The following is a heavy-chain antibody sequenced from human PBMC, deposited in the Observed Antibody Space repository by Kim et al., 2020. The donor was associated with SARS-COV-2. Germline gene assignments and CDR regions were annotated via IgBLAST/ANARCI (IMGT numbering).Heavy chain of an antibody. CDR1: GDSVSSNSAA. J-gene: IGHJ4*02. V-gene: IGHV6-1*01. Sequence: SQTLSLTCDISGDSVSSNSAAWNWIRQSPSRGLEWLGXTYYRSKWYTDYALSVKGRITIHPDTSKNQFSLQLNSVTPEDTAVYYCARDRQRAGTGVDYWGQGTLVTVSS. CDR2: TYYRSKWYT. D-gene: IGHD6-19*01. CDR3: ARDRQRAGTGVDY.